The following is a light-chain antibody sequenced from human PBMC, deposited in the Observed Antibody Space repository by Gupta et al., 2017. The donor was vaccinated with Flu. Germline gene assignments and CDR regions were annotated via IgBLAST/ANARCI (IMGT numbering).Light chain of an antibody. CDR2: EDN. V-gene: IGLV3-10*01. J-gene: IGLJ3*02. CDR3: YSTDTTGNHGV. CDR1: TLAKSF. Sequence: GQTARITCSGDTLAKSFASWYQPKSGQAPVLVLYEDNKHTSGTPVRFSGSTSGSVATLTITGALVEDEADYFCYSTDTTGNHGVFGGGTKLTVL.